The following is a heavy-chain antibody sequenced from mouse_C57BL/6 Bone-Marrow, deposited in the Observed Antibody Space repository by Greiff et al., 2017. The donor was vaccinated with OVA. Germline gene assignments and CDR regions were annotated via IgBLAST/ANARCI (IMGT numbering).Heavy chain of an antibody. Sequence: QVQLQQSGPELVKPGASVKISCKASGYSFTSYYIHWVKQRPGQGLEWIGWIYPGSGDTKYNEKFKGKATLTADTSSSTAYMQLSSLTSEDSAVYYCAGEEITTGVDWYFDVWGTGTTVTVSS. CDR1: GYSFTSYY. D-gene: IGHD1-1*01. J-gene: IGHJ1*03. CDR3: AGEEITTGVDWYFDV. V-gene: IGHV1-66*01. CDR2: IYPGSGDT.